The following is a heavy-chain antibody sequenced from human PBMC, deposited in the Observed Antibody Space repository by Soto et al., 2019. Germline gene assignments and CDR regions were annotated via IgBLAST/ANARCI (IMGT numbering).Heavy chain of an antibody. CDR1: GFSFRNAW. Sequence: GGSLRLSCAASGFSFRNAWMSWVRQAPGKGLEWVGHIKSQGDGGTRDYAAPVKGRFTISRDDSKNTLSPQMNSLKNEDTAVYFCTTDLQAYCDGTTCYAGNYYYDDMDIWGQGTTVTVSS. J-gene: IGHJ6*02. CDR3: TTDLQAYCDGTTCYAGNYYYDDMDI. CDR2: IKSQGDGGTR. V-gene: IGHV3-15*01. D-gene: IGHD2-2*01.